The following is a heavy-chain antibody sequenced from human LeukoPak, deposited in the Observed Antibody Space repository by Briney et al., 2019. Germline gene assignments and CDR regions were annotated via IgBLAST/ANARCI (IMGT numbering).Heavy chain of an antibody. CDR2: IYTSGST. V-gene: IGHV4-61*02. CDR3: ARGASSSWYPTGLDWRPKVKWYLDI. D-gene: IGHD6-13*01. J-gene: IGHJ2*01. Sequence: SETLSLTCIVSGGSTSTGDYYCSWIRQPAGKGLEWIGRIYTSGSTNYNPSLKSRVTMSVDTSQNQFSLKLSSVTAADTAVYFCARGASSSWYPTGLDWRPKVKWYLDIWGRGTLVTVSS. CDR1: GGSTSTGDYY.